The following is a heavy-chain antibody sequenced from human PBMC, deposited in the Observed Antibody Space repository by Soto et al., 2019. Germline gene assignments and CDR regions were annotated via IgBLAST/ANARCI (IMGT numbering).Heavy chain of an antibody. Sequence: GGSLRLSCAASGFTFSSYAMSLVRQAPGKGLEWVSAISGSGGSTYYADSVKGRFTISRDNSKNTLYLQMNSLRAEDTAVYYCAKGGVDYGDYDFAYYFDYWGQGTLVTVSS. CDR3: AKGGVDYGDYDFAYYFDY. J-gene: IGHJ4*02. CDR2: ISGSGGST. D-gene: IGHD4-17*01. CDR1: GFTFSSYA. V-gene: IGHV3-23*01.